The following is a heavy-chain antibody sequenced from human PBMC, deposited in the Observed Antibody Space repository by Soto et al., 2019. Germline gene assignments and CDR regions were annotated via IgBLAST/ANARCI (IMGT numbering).Heavy chain of an antibody. J-gene: IGHJ4*02. CDR1: GGSISSGGYF. V-gene: IGHV4-30-4*01. CDR3: TRGPSGDKVDY. CDR2: IYNSGTT. Sequence: SETLSLTCTVSGGSISSGGYFWSWIRQPPGKGLEWIGHIYNSGTTYNNPSLKSRVTMSVDTSMNQFSLKLSSVTAADTAVYYCTRGPSGDKVDYWGQGALVT. D-gene: IGHD7-27*01.